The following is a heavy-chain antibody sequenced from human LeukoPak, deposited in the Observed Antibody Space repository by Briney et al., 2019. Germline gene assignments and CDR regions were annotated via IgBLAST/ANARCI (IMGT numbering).Heavy chain of an antibody. J-gene: IGHJ6*03. CDR1: GGSFSGYY. V-gene: IGHV4-34*01. CDR2: INHSGST. Sequence: SETLSLTCAVYGGSFSGYYWSWIRQPPGKGLEWIGEINHSGSTNYNPSLKSRVTISVDTSKNQFSLKLSSVTAADTAVYYCARLPPSLPAAPLRYYSYMDVWAKGPRSPSP. D-gene: IGHD2-2*01. CDR3: ARLPPSLPAAPLRYYSYMDV.